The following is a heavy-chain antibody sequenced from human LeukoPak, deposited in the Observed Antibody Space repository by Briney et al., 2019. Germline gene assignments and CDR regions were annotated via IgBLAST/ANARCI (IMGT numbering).Heavy chain of an antibody. J-gene: IGHJ4*02. V-gene: IGHV4-4*09. D-gene: IGHD3-22*01. CDR2: IYTSGST. CDR3: ARHGVSSGFRLYYFDY. Sequence: SETLSLTCTVSGGSISSYYWSWIRQPPGRGLEWIGYIYTSGSTNYSPSLKSRVTISVDTSKNQFSLKLSSVTAADTAVYYCARHGVSSGFRLYYFDYWGQGTLVTVSS. CDR1: GGSISSYY.